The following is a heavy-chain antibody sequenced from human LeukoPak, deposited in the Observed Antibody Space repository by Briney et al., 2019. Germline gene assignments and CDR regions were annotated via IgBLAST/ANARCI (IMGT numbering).Heavy chain of an antibody. V-gene: IGHV1-18*01. CDR1: GYTFTSYG. CDR3: ARATYYYDSSGSRNWFDP. CDR2: ISAYNGNT. J-gene: IGHJ5*02. Sequence: ASVKVSCKASGYTFTSYGISWVRQAPGQGLEWMGWISAYNGNTNYAQKLQGRVTMTTDTSTSTAYMELRSLRSDDTAVYYCARATYYYDSSGSRNWFDPWGRGTLVTVSS. D-gene: IGHD3-22*01.